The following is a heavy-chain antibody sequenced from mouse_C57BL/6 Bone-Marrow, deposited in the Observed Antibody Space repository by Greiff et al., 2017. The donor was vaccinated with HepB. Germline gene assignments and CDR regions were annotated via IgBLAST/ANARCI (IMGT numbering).Heavy chain of an antibody. D-gene: IGHD2-5*01. J-gene: IGHJ3*01. CDR3: TTDSNYPFAY. CDR1: GFNIKDDY. V-gene: IGHV14-4*01. CDR2: IDPENGDT. Sequence: VQLQQSGAELVRPGASVKLSCTASGFNIKDDYMHWVKQRPEQGLEWIGWIDPENGDTEYASKFQGKAPITADTSSNTAYLQLSSLTSEDTAVYYCTTDSNYPFAYWGQGTLVTVSA.